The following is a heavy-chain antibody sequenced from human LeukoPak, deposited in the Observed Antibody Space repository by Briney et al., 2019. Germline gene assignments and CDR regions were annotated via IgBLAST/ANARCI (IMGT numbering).Heavy chain of an antibody. CDR2: IYTSGST. D-gene: IGHD3-22*01. CDR3: ARATYYYDSSGYTYYYYMDV. V-gene: IGHV4-61*02. Sequence: PSQTLSLTCTVSGGSISSGSYYWSWIRQPAGKGLEWIGRIYTSGSTNYNPSLKSRVTISVDTSKNQFSLKLSSVTAADTAVYYCARATYYYDSSGYTYYYYMDVWGKGTTVTVSS. J-gene: IGHJ6*03. CDR1: GGSISSGSYY.